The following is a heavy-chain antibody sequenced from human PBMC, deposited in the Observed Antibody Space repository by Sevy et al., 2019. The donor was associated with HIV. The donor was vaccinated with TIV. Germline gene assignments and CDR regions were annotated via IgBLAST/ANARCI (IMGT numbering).Heavy chain of an antibody. CDR3: ARHGSLDNHPLDL. CDR1: GGSISGYF. CDR2: IHYSGNT. D-gene: IGHD3-3*01. V-gene: IGHV4-59*08. Sequence: SETLSLTCAVSGGSISGYFWSWIRQPPGKGLEFIGWIHYSGNTKYNPSVSSRVSMSVDTSRNQFSLQLFSLTAADTAVYYCARHGSLDNHPLDLWGPGTLVTVSS. J-gene: IGHJ4*02.